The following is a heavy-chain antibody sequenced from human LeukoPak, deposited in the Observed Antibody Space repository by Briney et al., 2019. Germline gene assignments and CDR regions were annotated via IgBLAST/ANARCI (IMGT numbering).Heavy chain of an antibody. D-gene: IGHD3-3*01. J-gene: IGHJ6*02. V-gene: IGHV3-23*01. CDR1: GFTFSSYA. Sequence: GESLRLSCAASGFTFSSYAMSWVRQAPGKGLEWVSAISGSGGSTYYADSVKGRFTISRDNSKNTLYLQMNSLRAEDTAVYYCAKDHITIFGVVISPRYYYGMDVWGQGTTVTVSS. CDR3: AKDHITIFGVVISPRYYYGMDV. CDR2: ISGSGGST.